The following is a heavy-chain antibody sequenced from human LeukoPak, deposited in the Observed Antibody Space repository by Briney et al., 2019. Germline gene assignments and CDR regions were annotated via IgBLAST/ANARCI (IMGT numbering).Heavy chain of an antibody. J-gene: IGHJ4*02. CDR2: INPKNGGT. CDR3: VVSIQAAAIPAFDS. Sequence: ASVKVSCKASGYNFAHNIHWVRQAPGQGHEFMGWINPKNGGTKYAQNFQGRVTTTRDTSISTVYMELSSLGSDDTAVYYCVVSIQAAAIPAFDSWGQGTLVTVSS. V-gene: IGHV1-2*02. D-gene: IGHD6-25*01. CDR1: GYNFAHN.